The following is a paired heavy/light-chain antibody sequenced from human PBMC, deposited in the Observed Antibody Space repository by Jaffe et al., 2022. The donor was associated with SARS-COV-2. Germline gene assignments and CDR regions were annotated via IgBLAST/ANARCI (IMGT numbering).Heavy chain of an antibody. Sequence: EVQLLESGGGLVQPGGSLRLSCAASGLILSSYAMSWVRQAPGKGLEWVSSINDAGGSTHYADSVKGRFTISRDNSKNTLYLQMNSLRVEDTAVYYCAKGGKWTSGAFDIWGQGTVVTVSS. CDR3: AKGGKWTSGAFDI. V-gene: IGHV3-23*01. D-gene: IGHD3-10*01. J-gene: IGHJ3*02. CDR2: INDAGGST. CDR1: GLILSSYA.
Light chain of an antibody. Sequence: QAGLTQPPSVSKGLRQTATLTCTGNSTNVGYQGAAWLQQHQGHPPKLLSYKNNNRPSGISERLSASRSGNTASLTITGLQPEDEADYYCSAWDISLSAWVFGGGTKLTVL. CDR2: KNN. V-gene: IGLV10-54*01. J-gene: IGLJ3*02. CDR3: SAWDISLSAWV. CDR1: STNVGYQG.